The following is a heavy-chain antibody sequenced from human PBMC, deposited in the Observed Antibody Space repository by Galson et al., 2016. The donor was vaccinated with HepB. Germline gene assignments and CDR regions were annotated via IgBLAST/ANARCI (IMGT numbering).Heavy chain of an antibody. CDR2: ISGYNGKT. Sequence: SVKVSCKASGDTFTSYEIRWVRQAPGQGLEWMGWISGYNGKTNYAQKVQDRVTMTTDTSTTTAYMELRSLRSDDTAVYYCARESLVGARVHWGQGTLVTVSS. V-gene: IGHV1-18*04. CDR3: ARESLVGARVH. CDR1: GDTFTSYE. D-gene: IGHD1-26*01. J-gene: IGHJ4*02.